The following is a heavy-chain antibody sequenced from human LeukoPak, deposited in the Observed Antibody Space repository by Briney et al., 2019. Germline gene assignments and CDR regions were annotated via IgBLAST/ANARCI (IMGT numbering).Heavy chain of an antibody. Sequence: SETLSLTCTVSGGSISGYFWSWIRQPPGKGPEWIGYIYCTGTTNYSPSLSSRVTISVDTSKNQLSLNLRFVTATDTAVYHCARHNPPPTGFCSGTSCFMSGSQYFYMDVWGKGTPVTVS. CDR3: ARHNPPPTGFCSGTSCFMSGSQYFYMDV. CDR2: IYCTGTT. V-gene: IGHV4-59*08. D-gene: IGHD2-2*01. J-gene: IGHJ6*03. CDR1: GGSISGYF.